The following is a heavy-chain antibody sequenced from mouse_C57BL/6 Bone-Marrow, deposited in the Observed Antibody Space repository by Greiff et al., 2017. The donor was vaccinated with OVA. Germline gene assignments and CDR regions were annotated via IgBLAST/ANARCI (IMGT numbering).Heavy chain of an antibody. CDR2: IRNKPNGSTT. CDR1: GFTFTNYY. D-gene: IGHD1-1*01. J-gene: IGHJ2*01. CDR3: ARYKGRVAVDYFDY. Sequence: EVHLVESGGGLVQPGDSLSLSCAASGFTFTNYYMSWVRQPPGKALEWLAFIRNKPNGSTTEYSASVKGRFTISRYNSQSILYLQMNALRAEDSATYYCARYKGRVAVDYFDYWGQGTALTVSS. V-gene: IGHV7-3*01.